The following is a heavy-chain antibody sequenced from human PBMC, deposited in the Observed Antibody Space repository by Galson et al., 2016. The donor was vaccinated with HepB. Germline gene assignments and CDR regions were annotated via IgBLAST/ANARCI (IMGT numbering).Heavy chain of an antibody. CDR1: GGSISSSSYY. CDR3: ARVRSLYWFFDL. CDR2: IYYRGRT. Sequence: ETLSLTCTVSGGSISSSSYYWGWTRQHPGKGLEWIGNIYYRGRTYYKSSLDSRVTISVDNFKNQFFLRLNSVTAADTAVYYCARVRSLYWFFDLWVRGTLVTVSS. V-gene: IGHV4-39*01. J-gene: IGHJ2*01.